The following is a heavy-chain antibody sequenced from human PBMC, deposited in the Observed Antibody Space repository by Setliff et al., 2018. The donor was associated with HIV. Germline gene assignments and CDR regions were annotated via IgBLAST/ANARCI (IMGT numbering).Heavy chain of an antibody. V-gene: IGHV5-51*01. J-gene: IGHJ4*02. Sequence: GESLKISCRTSGYTFATYHIVWVRQMPGKGLEWMGKVRPGDSDTRYNPSFQGQVTISADKSINTAYLQWSSLRASDTAMYYCATRLVGYSGYNYWGQGTLVTVSS. CDR3: ATRLVGYSGYNY. D-gene: IGHD5-12*01. CDR1: GYTFATYH. CDR2: VRPGDSDT.